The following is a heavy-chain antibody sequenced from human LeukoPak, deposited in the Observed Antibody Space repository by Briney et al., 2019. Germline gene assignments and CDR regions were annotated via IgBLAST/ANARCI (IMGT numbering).Heavy chain of an antibody. Sequence: TSETLSLICTVSGVSVSSRNWSWIRQPPGKGLEWIGYIYYSGSTNYNPSLKSRVTISVDTFKNQVSLKLTSVTAADTAVYYCARDLGSGEYDYWGQGTLVTVSS. D-gene: IGHD3-10*01. CDR1: GVSVSSRN. CDR3: ARDLGSGEYDY. J-gene: IGHJ4*02. V-gene: IGHV4-59*02. CDR2: IYYSGST.